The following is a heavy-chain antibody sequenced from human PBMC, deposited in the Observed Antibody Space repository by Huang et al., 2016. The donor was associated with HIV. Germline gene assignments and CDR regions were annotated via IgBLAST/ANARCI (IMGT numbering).Heavy chain of an antibody. V-gene: IGHV3-53*01. CDR1: GFTVNRNY. J-gene: IGHJ5*02. CDR2: LYQGGKA. D-gene: IGHD5-18*01. Sequence: EVPLVESGGGLVQPGGSLRLSCAASGFTVNRNYMTWVRQAPGKGLEWVPLLYQGGKAHYADSGKGRFTISGDISQNTVFLQMSSLRVEDTAVYYCARGRYGTPNAWGQGTLVTVSS. CDR3: ARGRYGTPNA.